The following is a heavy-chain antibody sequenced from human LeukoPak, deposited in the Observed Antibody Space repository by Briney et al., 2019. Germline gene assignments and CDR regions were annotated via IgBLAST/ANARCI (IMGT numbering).Heavy chain of an antibody. CDR2: ISAYNGNT. V-gene: IGHV1-18*01. J-gene: IGHJ4*02. CDR1: GYTFTSYG. CDR3: ARAIVVVPAAILEYFDY. D-gene: IGHD2-2*02. Sequence: ASVKVSCKASGYTFTSYGISWVRQAPGQGLEWMGWISAYNGNTNYAQKLQGRVTMTTDTSTSTAYMELRSLRSDATAVYYCARAIVVVPAAILEYFDYWGQGTLVTVSS.